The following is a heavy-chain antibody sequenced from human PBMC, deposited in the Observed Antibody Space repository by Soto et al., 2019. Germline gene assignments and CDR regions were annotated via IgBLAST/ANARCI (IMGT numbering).Heavy chain of an antibody. Sequence: ASVKVSCKASGGTFSSYAISWVRQAPGQGLEWMGGIIPIFGTANYAQKFQGRVTITADKSTSTAYMELSSLRSEDTAVYYCARGLNTVTSGYYYRMDVWGQGTTVTAP. J-gene: IGHJ6*02. CDR3: ARGLNTVTSGYYYRMDV. CDR2: IIPIFGTA. V-gene: IGHV1-69*06. CDR1: GGTFSSYA. D-gene: IGHD4-17*01.